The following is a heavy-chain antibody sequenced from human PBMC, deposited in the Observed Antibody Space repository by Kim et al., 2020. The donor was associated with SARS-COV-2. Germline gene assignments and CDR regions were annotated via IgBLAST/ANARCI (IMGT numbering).Heavy chain of an antibody. Sequence: GGSLRLSCAASGFTFSSYALSWVRQPPAKGPEWVSFVSGSGGSTYNPDSGKGRLAIPRDNSKKTLYLQMNSWRAEDTALYYCAKEEMENRSFFDYWGQGTLVTVSS. V-gene: IGHV3-23*01. J-gene: IGHJ4*02. CDR2: VSGSGGST. CDR1: GFTFSSYA. D-gene: IGHD1-1*01. CDR3: AKEEMENRSFFDY.